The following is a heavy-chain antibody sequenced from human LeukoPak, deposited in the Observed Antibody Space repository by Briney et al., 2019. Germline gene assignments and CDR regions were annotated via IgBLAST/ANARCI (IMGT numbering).Heavy chain of an antibody. CDR3: TGGSDKVLSGEYCYYMDV. CDR1: GFTTHYW. Sequence: GGSLRFSCTASGFTTHYWLNWVRQSPGKGLEWVANIDLDGGVQHYLDFVEGRFTIHRDNDKNSLDLQRHSLRAEDTAVYYCTGGSDKVLSGEYCYYMDVWGKGTTVTVSS. CDR2: IDLDGGVQ. J-gene: IGHJ6*03. D-gene: IGHD2/OR15-2a*01. V-gene: IGHV3-7*01.